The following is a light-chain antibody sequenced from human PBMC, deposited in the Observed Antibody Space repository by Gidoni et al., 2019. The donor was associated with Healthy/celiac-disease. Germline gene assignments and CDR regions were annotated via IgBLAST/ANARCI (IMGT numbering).Light chain of an antibody. CDR1: HGISNY. J-gene: IGKJ1*01. CDR2: AAS. CDR3: QKYNSAPWT. V-gene: IGKV1-27*01. Sequence: IPMTPFPSSLSASVGDRVTITCRASHGISNYLAWYQQKPGKVPKLLIYAASTLQSGVPSRFSGSGSGTDFTLTISSLQPEDVATYYCQKYNSAPWTFGQGTKVEIK.